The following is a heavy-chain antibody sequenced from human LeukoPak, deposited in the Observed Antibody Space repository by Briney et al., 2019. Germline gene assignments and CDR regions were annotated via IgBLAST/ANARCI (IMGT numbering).Heavy chain of an antibody. J-gene: IGHJ4*02. CDR3: ARASRGYSYGPLDY. Sequence: SETLSLTCTVSGGSISSYYWSWIRQPPGKGLEWIGYIYYSGSTNYNPSLKSRVTISVDTSKNQFSLKLSSVTAADTAVYYCARASRGYSYGPLDYWGQGTLVTVSS. V-gene: IGHV4-59*12. D-gene: IGHD5-18*01. CDR1: GGSISSYY. CDR2: IYYSGST.